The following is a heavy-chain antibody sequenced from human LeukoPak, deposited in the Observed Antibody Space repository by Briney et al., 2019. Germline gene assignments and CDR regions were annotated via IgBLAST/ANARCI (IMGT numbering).Heavy chain of an antibody. CDR3: ARDRVLGSYGEKNWFDP. D-gene: IGHD1-26*01. J-gene: IGHJ5*02. CDR2: IYYSGST. Sequence: SETLSLTCTVSGGSISSYYWSWIRQPPGKGLEWIGYIYYSGSTNYSPSLKSRVTISVDTSKNQFSLKLSSVTAADTAVYYCARDRVLGSYGEKNWFDPWGQGTLVTVSS. V-gene: IGHV4-59*12. CDR1: GGSISSYY.